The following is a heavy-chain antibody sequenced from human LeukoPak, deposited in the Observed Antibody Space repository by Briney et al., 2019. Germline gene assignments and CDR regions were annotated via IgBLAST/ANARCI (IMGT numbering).Heavy chain of an antibody. CDR2: LCHVGSNK. CDR1: GFTFSSSG. D-gene: IGHD3-9*01. Sequence: PGRPWRLPCAALGFTFSSSGMHGGRQGPGKGLGGGGVLCHVGSNKYYADPVKRRFTISRDNSKNTLYLQMNSLRAEDTAVYYCARGGVLRYFDWLSITDYFDYWGQGTLVTV. J-gene: IGHJ4*02. CDR3: ARGGVLRYFDWLSITDYFDY. V-gene: IGHV3-33*01.